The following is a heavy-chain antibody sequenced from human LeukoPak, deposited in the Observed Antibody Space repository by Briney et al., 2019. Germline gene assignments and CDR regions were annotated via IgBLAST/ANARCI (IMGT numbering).Heavy chain of an antibody. J-gene: IGHJ4*02. CDR3: ARGKFASAWFDY. Sequence: GGSLRLSCAASGFTFSNYAMSWVRQAPGKGLEWVSAISGSGGTTFYADSVKGRFTVSRDNAENSLYLQMNSLRAEDTALYYCARGKFASAWFDYWGLGTLVTVSS. V-gene: IGHV3-23*01. CDR2: ISGSGGTT. CDR1: GFTFSNYA. D-gene: IGHD6-19*01.